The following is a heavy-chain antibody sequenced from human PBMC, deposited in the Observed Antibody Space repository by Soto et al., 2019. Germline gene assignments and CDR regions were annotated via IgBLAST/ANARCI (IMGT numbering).Heavy chain of an antibody. J-gene: IGHJ3*02. V-gene: IGHV3-30-3*01. CDR2: ISYDGSNK. Sequence: QVQLVESGGGVVQPGRSLRLSCAASGFTFSSYAMHWVRQAPGKGLEWVAVISYDGSNKYYADSVKGRFTISRDNSKNTLYLQMNSLRAEDTAVYYCARDALGYSDAFDIWGQGTMVTVSS. CDR1: GFTFSSYA. D-gene: IGHD2-21*01. CDR3: ARDALGYSDAFDI.